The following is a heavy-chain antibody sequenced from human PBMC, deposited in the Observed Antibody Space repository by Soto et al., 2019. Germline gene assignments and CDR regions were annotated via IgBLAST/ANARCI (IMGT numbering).Heavy chain of an antibody. CDR2: IYYSGST. Sequence: SETLSLTCTVSGGSVSSGSYYWSWIRQPPGKGLEWIGYIYYSGSTNYNPSLKSRVTISVDTSKNQFSLKLSSVTAADTAVYYCARGHSSGYYPLDYWGQGTLVTSPQ. V-gene: IGHV4-61*01. D-gene: IGHD3-22*01. CDR3: ARGHSSGYYPLDY. CDR1: GGSVSSGSYY. J-gene: IGHJ4*02.